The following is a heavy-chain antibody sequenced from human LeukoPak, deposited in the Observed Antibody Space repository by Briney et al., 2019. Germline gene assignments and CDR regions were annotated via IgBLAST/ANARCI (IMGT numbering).Heavy chain of an antibody. J-gene: IGHJ6*02. V-gene: IGHV4-61*05. D-gene: IGHD1-26*01. CDR2: IYYSGST. CDR1: GGSFSTSSYF. Sequence: SETLSLTCMVSGGSFSTSSYFWGWIRQPPGKGLEWIGSIYYSGSTNYNPSLKSRVTISVDTSKNQFSLKLSSVTAADTAVYYCARLSRSYYYYYGMDVWGQGTTVTVSS. CDR3: ARLSRSYYYYYGMDV.